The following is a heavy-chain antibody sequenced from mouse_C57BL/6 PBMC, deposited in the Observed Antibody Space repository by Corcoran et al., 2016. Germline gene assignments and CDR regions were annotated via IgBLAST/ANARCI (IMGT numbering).Heavy chain of an antibody. CDR1: GYTFTSYG. D-gene: IGHD2-4*01. J-gene: IGHJ4*01. Sequence: QVQLQQSGAELARPGASVKLSCKASGYTFTSYGISWVKQRTGQGLEWIGEIYPRSGNTYYNEKFKGKATLTADKSSSTAYMELRSLTSEDSAVYFCARRDDYGFYYAMDYWGQGTSVTVSS. CDR3: ARRDDYGFYYAMDY. V-gene: IGHV1-81*01. CDR2: IYPRSGNT.